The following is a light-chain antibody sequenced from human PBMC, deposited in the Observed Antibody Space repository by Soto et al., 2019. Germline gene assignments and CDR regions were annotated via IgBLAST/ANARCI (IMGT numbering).Light chain of an antibody. CDR2: GAS. Sequence: IVLTQAPGTLSLSPGGIATLSCRASQSCSRRLAWYQNRPGQSPRLLISGASMRASGVPVRFSGSGSGTDLTITISRLQPEDFAVYYCQHYGETPITFGLGTRLEI. J-gene: IGKJ5*01. CDR3: QHYGETPIT. CDR1: QSCSRR. V-gene: IGKV3-20*01.